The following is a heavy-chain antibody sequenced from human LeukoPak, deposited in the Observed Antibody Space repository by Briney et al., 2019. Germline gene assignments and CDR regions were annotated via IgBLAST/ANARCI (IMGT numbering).Heavy chain of an antibody. Sequence: PGGSLRLSCAASGFTFSSYWMSWVRQAPGKGLEWVANIKEDGSEKYYVDSVKGRFTISRDNAKNSLDLQMNSLRAEDTALYYCAKVLTVTPILVGAFDIWGQGTMVTVSS. J-gene: IGHJ3*02. CDR1: GFTFSSYW. V-gene: IGHV3-7*03. CDR2: IKEDGSEK. CDR3: AKVLTVTPILVGAFDI. D-gene: IGHD4-17*01.